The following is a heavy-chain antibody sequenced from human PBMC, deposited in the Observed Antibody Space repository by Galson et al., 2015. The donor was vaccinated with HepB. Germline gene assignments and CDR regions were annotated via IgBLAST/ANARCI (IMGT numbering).Heavy chain of an antibody. J-gene: IGHJ5*02. CDR3: AKDPSAYTSAWYLAT. D-gene: IGHD6-13*01. V-gene: IGHV3-23*01. CDR2: ISGSGGST. CDR1: GFTFSSYA. Sequence: SLRLSCAASGFTFSSYAMSWVRQAPGKGLEWVSGISGSGGSTYYADSVKGRFTISRDNSKNTLYLQMNSLRAEDTAVYYCAKDPSAYTSAWYLATWGQGTLVTVPS.